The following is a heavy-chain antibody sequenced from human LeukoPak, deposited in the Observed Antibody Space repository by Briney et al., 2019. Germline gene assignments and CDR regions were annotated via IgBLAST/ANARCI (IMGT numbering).Heavy chain of an antibody. V-gene: IGHV3-53*01. Sequence: PGGSLRLSCAASGFTVNSNYMNWVRQAPGKGLEWVSVLYSDGRTYYADSVKGRFTISRDTSKNTLYLQANSLRAEDTAVYYCARGGGYYPIDYWGQGTLVTVSS. CDR3: ARGGGYYPIDY. CDR2: LYSDGRT. CDR1: GFTVNSNY. J-gene: IGHJ4*02. D-gene: IGHD2-15*01.